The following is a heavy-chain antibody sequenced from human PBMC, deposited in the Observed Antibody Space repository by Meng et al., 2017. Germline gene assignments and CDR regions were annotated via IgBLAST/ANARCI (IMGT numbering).Heavy chain of an antibody. CDR3: ASMGY. J-gene: IGHJ4*02. Sequence: VQLVGSGGGVVQPGRSLRLSCAASGFTFSSYAMHWVRQAPGKGLEWVAVISYDGSNKYYADSVKGRFTISRDNSKNTLYLQMNSLRAEDTAVYYCASMGYWGQGTLVTVSS. CDR2: ISYDGSNK. V-gene: IGHV3-30*01. D-gene: IGHD3-10*01. CDR1: GFTFSSYA.